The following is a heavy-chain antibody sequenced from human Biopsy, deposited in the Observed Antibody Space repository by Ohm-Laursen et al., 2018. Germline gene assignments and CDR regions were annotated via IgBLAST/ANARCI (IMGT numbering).Heavy chain of an antibody. CDR1: GESMGTYY. D-gene: IGHD3-16*01. CDR3: ARDSRGGHLNTTLITGKNLDS. CDR2: IYYTGST. V-gene: IGHV4-59*01. Sequence: SDTLSLTCTVSGESMGTYYWTWIRQSPGKGLEWIGYIYYTGSTNYNPSVKGRVTISVDTSKNQFSLKLNSVTAADTAVYFCARDSRGGHLNTTLITGKNLDSWGQGILVTVSS. J-gene: IGHJ4*02.